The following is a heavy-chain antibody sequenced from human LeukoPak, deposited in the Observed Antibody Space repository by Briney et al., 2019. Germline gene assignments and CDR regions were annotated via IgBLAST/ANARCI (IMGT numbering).Heavy chain of an antibody. CDR1: GCTFTSYY. V-gene: IGHV1-46*01. CDR2: INPSGGST. D-gene: IGHD5-18*01. CDR3: AKIYWVQLWSDY. Sequence: ASVRVSCKASGCTFTSYYMHWVRQAPGQGLEWMGIINPSGGSTSYAQKFPGRVTMTRDMSTSTVYMELSSLRSEDTAVYYCAKIYWVQLWSDYWGQGTLVTVSS. J-gene: IGHJ4*02.